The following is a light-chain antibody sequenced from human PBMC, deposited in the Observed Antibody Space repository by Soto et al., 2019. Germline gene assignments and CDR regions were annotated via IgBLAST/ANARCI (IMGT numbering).Light chain of an antibody. V-gene: IGKV3-15*01. Sequence: EIVMTQSPATLSVSPGETATLSCRASQSVSYNLAWYQQKPGQGPRLLIYGAFTRATGIPARFSGSGSGTEFTLTISSLESEDFAGYYCQQYKNWPPLTFGGVTKVESK. CDR1: QSVSYN. J-gene: IGKJ4*01. CDR2: GAF. CDR3: QQYKNWPPLT.